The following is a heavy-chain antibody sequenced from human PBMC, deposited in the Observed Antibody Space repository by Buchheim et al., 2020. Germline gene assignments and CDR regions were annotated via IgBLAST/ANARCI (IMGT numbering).Heavy chain of an antibody. CDR1: GFTFSSYG. V-gene: IGHV3-30*18. D-gene: IGHD3-16*01. J-gene: IGHJ6*02. Sequence: QVQLVESGGGVVQPGRSLRLSCAASGFTFSSYGMHWVRQAPGKGLEWVVVISYDGSNKYYADSVKGRFTISRDNSKNTLYLQMNSLSAEDTAVYYCAKDVGGGGYGMDVWGQGTT. CDR3: AKDVGGGGYGMDV. CDR2: ISYDGSNK.